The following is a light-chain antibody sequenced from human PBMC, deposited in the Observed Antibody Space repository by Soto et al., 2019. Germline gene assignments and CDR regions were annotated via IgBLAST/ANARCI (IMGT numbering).Light chain of an antibody. CDR2: AVS. J-gene: IGLJ2*01. V-gene: IGLV2-14*01. Sequence: QSALTQPASVSGSPGQSITISCTGTSSDVGDYDYVSWYQQYPGKAPKLMIYAVSSRPSGVSNRFSGSKSGNTASLTISGLQAEDEDDYYCSSYTPSSTQVFGGGTKLTVL. CDR3: SSYTPSSTQV. CDR1: SSDVGDYDY.